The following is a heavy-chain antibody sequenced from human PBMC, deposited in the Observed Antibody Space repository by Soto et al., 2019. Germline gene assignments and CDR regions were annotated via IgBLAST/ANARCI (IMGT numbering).Heavy chain of an antibody. J-gene: IGHJ4*02. Sequence: GGSLRLSCAASGFTFSSYAMHWVRQAPGKGLEWVAVISYDGSNKYYADSVKGRFTISRDNSKNTLYLQMNSLRAEDTAVYYCARAYGYELTRLGHWGQGTLVTVSS. CDR3: ARAYGYELTRLGH. CDR2: ISYDGSNK. D-gene: IGHD5-18*01. CDR1: GFTFSSYA. V-gene: IGHV3-30-3*01.